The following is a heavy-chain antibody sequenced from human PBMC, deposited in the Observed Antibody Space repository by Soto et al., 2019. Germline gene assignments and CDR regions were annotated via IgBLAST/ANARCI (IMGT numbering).Heavy chain of an antibody. CDR3: ARDGGPVDAFDI. D-gene: IGHD3-3*01. Sequence: SETLSLTCTISGGSISSYYWSWIRQPPGKGLEWIGYIYYSGSTNYNPSLKSRVTISVDTSKNQFSLKLSSVTAADTAVYYCARDGGPVDAFDIWGHGTIVTVSS. CDR1: GGSISSYY. J-gene: IGHJ3*02. V-gene: IGHV4-59*01. CDR2: IYYSGST.